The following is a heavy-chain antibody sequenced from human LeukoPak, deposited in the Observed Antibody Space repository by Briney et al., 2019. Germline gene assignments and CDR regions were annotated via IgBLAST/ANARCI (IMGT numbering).Heavy chain of an antibody. J-gene: IGHJ6*02. Sequence: SETLSLTCAVYGGSFSGYYWSWIRQPPGKGLEWIGEINHSGSTNYNPSLKSRVTISVDTSKNQFSLELSSVTAADTAVYYCARGLATHFYYYGMDVWGQGTTVTVSS. CDR3: ARGLATHFYYYGMDV. D-gene: IGHD3-3*02. CDR1: GGSFSGYY. V-gene: IGHV4-34*01. CDR2: INHSGST.